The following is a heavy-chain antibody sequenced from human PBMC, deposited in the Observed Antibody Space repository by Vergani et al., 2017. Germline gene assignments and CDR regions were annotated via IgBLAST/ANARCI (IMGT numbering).Heavy chain of an antibody. CDR3: ARGLVDTAMAPYYYYGMDV. CDR1: GGSFSGYY. V-gene: IGHV4-34*01. J-gene: IGHJ6*02. D-gene: IGHD5-18*01. Sequence: QVQLQQWGAGLLKPSETLSLTCAVYGGSFSGYYWSWIRQPPGKGLEWIGEINHSGSTNYNPSLKSRVTISVDTSKNQFSLKLSSVTAADTAVYYCARGLVDTAMAPYYYYGMDVWGQGTTVTVS. CDR2: INHSGST.